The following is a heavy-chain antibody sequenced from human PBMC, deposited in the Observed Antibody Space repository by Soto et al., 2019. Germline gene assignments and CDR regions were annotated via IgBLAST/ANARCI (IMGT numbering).Heavy chain of an antibody. CDR1: GFTFSSYS. J-gene: IGHJ5*02. V-gene: IGHV3-48*02. CDR3: ARRITMVRGPYGPNDWFDP. D-gene: IGHD3-10*01. CDR2: ISSSSSTI. Sequence: EVQLVESGGGLVQPGGSLRLSCAASGFTFSSYSMNWVRQAPGKGLEWVSYISSSSSTIYYADSLQGRFTISRDNSKNSLYLQKNSLRDEDTAVYYCARRITMVRGPYGPNDWFDPWCQGTLVTVSS.